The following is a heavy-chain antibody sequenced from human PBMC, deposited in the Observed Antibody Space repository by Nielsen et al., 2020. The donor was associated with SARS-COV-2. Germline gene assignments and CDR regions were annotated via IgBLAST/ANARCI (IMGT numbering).Heavy chain of an antibody. V-gene: IGHV3-7*01. CDR3: ARDWSSGSGSSYYYYGMGV. Sequence: WIRQPPGKGLEWVANIKQDGSEKYFIDSVKGRFTISRDNAKNSLYLQMNSLRAEDTAVYYCARDWSSGSGSSYYYYGMGVWGQGTTVTVSS. J-gene: IGHJ6*02. D-gene: IGHD3-10*01. CDR2: IKQDGSEK.